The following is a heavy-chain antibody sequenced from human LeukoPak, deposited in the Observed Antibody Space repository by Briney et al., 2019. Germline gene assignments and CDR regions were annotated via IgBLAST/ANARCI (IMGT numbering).Heavy chain of an antibody. J-gene: IGHJ5*02. CDR3: ASTAIVGASRFGP. D-gene: IGHD1-26*01. Sequence: GGSLRLSCAASGFTFSSYEMNWVRQAPGKGLEWVSYISSSGSTIYYADSVKGRFTISRDNAKNSLYLQMNSLRAEDTAVYYCASTAIVGASRFGPWGQGTLVTVSS. V-gene: IGHV3-48*03. CDR1: GFTFSSYE. CDR2: ISSSGSTI.